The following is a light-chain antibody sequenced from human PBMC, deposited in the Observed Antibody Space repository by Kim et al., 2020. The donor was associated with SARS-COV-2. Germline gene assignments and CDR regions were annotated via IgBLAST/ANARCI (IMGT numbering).Light chain of an antibody. J-gene: IGKJ5*01. V-gene: IGKV3-11*01. CDR2: DAS. Sequence: LYRGERATVSCRASQSVSSYLAWYQQKPGQAPRLLIYDASNRATGIPARFSGSGSGTDFTLTISSLEPEDFAVYYCQQRSTWPITFGQGTRLEIK. CDR1: QSVSSY. CDR3: QQRSTWPIT.